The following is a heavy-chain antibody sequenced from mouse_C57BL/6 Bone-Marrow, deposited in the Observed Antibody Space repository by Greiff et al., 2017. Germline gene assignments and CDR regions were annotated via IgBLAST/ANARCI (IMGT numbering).Heavy chain of an antibody. D-gene: IGHD2-5*01. Sequence: SGAELVKPGASVKMSCKASGYTFTSYWITWVKQRPGQGLEWIGDIYPGNGSTNYNEKFKSKATLTVDTSSSTAYMQLSSLTSEDSAVYYCARPYYSNYWYFDVWGTGTTVTVSS. V-gene: IGHV1-55*01. CDR3: ARPYYSNYWYFDV. CDR1: GYTFTSYW. CDR2: IYPGNGST. J-gene: IGHJ1*03.